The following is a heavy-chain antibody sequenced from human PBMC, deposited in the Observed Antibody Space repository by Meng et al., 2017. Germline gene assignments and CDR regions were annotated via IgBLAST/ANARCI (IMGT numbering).Heavy chain of an antibody. CDR3: ARGVVYAISYFDY. Sequence: GPVEPPPTPPLTCSLSSDSASSDSAAWNWISQSPSRGLEWLGRTYYRSKWYNDYAVSVKSRRTITPDTYKNQFSLQLNSVTPEDTAVYYCARGVVYAISYFDYWGQGTLVTVSS. CDR2: TYYRSKWYN. CDR1: SDSASSDSAA. J-gene: IGHJ4*02. V-gene: IGHV6-1*01. D-gene: IGHD2-8*02.